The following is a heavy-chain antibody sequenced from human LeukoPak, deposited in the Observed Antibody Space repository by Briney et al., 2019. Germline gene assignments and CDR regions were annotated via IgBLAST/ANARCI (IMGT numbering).Heavy chain of an antibody. CDR3: ARATLEPGARFYNYFDLDV. J-gene: IGHJ6*02. Sequence: GGSLRLSCAASGFTFSSYDMHWVRQAPGKELVWVSHISSDGSSTRYADSVKGRFTISRDDAKNTLYLQMNSLRAEDTAVYYCARATLEPGARFYNYFDLDVWGQGTTVTVSS. CDR2: ISSDGSST. V-gene: IGHV3-74*01. CDR1: GFTFSSYD. D-gene: IGHD1-14*01.